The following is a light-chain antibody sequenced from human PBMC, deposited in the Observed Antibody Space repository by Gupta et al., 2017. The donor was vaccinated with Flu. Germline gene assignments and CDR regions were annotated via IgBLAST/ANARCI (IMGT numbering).Light chain of an antibody. CDR3: QQYNNWPPWT. CDR2: GAS. Sequence: EIVMTQSPATLSVSLGERATLSCRASQSVSSNLAWYQQKPGQAPRLLIYGASTRATGIPARFSGSGSGTEFTLTISSRQSEDFAVYYCQQYNNWPPWTFGQGTKMEIK. CDR1: QSVSSN. J-gene: IGKJ1*01. V-gene: IGKV3-15*01.